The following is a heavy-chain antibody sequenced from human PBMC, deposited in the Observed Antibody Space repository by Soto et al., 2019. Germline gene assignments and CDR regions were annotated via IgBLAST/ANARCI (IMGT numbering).Heavy chain of an antibody. CDR3: AHRVLRTVFGLVTTTAIYFDF. D-gene: IGHD3-3*01. CDR2: IYWDDDK. V-gene: IGHV2-5*02. Sequence: QITLNESGPTQVKPRQTLTLTCTFSGFSLTTSGVGVGWIRQSPGKAPEWLALIYWDDDKRYSPSLKSRLTITKDNSKNQVVLTMADLDSADTATYYCAHRVLRTVFGLVTTTAIYFDFWGQGTPVAVS. CDR1: GFSLTTSGVG. J-gene: IGHJ4*02.